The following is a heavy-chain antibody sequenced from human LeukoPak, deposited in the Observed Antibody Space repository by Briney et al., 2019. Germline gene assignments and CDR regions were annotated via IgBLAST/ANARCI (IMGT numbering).Heavy chain of an antibody. Sequence: ASVKVSCKASGYTFTGYYMHWVRQAPGQGLEWMGWINPNSGGTNYAQKFQGRVTMTRDTSISTAYMELSRLRSDDTAVYYCARVASRWLYYYDSSGYEIDYWGQGTLVTVSS. V-gene: IGHV1-2*02. CDR3: ARVASRWLYYYDSSGYEIDY. CDR1: GYTFTGYY. J-gene: IGHJ4*02. CDR2: INPNSGGT. D-gene: IGHD3-22*01.